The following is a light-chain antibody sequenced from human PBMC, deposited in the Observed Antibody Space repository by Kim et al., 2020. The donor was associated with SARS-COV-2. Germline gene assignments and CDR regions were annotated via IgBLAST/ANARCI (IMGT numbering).Light chain of an antibody. CDR2: GKN. Sequence: SSELTQDPAVSVALGQTVRFTCRGESLRSFYASWYQQKPGQAPLLVFYGKNNRPSGIPDRFSGSTSGDTASLTITGAQAEDEADYYCNSRDHSGNLLFAGGTQLTVL. J-gene: IGLJ2*01. V-gene: IGLV3-19*01. CDR1: SLRSFY. CDR3: NSRDHSGNLL.